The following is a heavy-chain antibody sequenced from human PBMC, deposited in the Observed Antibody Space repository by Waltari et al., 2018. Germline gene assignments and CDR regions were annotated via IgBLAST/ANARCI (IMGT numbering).Heavy chain of an antibody. J-gene: IGHJ4*02. Sequence: QVQLVQSGAAVKKPGASVKISCKASGYTFNSFAIHWVRQAPGQRLEWMGWINAGDGNTKYSQEFQGRVTITRDTSARTAYMELSGLRSEDMAIYFCARGGPLWFGPSPQGDFWGQGTLVTVSS. D-gene: IGHD3-10*01. CDR1: GYTFNSFA. V-gene: IGHV1-3*03. CDR2: INAGDGNT. CDR3: ARGGPLWFGPSPQGDF.